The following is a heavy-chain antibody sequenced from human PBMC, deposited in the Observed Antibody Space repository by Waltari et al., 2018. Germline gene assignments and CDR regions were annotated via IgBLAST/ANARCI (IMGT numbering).Heavy chain of an antibody. CDR2: IWCDGSDK. CDR3: AKDAFGNTYLDF. V-gene: IGHV3-30*02. D-gene: IGHD2-2*02. J-gene: IGHJ4*02. CDR1: GFPSRNFG. Sequence: QVNLVESGGGVVQPGGSLRLSCSTSGFPSRNFGMHWVRQAPGKGLEWVALIWCDGSDKFYADSVRGRFTISRDNSARTLYLDMDSLRLDDTAMYYCAKDAFGNTYLDFWGQGTLVTVSS.